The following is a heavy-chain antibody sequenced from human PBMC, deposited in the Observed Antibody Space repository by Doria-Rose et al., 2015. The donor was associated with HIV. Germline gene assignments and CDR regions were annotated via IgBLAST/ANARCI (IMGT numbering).Heavy chain of an antibody. CDR1: GVSLSSPGMG. D-gene: IGHD6-13*01. V-gene: IGHV2-26*01. CDR2: IFSDEQR. CDR3: ARIKSSRWYHKYYFDF. Sequence: QVTLKESGPVLVKPTETLTLTCTVSGVSLSSPGMGVSWIRQPPGKALEWLANIFSDEQRSYETSLKSRLTISRGTSKSQVVLTMTDMDPVDTATYYCARIKSSRWYHKYYFDFWGQGTLVIVSA. J-gene: IGHJ4*02.